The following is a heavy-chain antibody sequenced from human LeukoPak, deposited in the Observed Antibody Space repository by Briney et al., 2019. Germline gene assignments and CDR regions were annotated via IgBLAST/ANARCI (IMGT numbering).Heavy chain of an antibody. V-gene: IGHV3-9*01. CDR1: GFTFHQYA. D-gene: IGHD5-12*01. CDR2: ISWNISSI. CDR3: AKDKAPLYSGYDWDLDF. J-gene: IGHJ4*02. Sequence: GGSLRLSCAASGFTFHQYAIHWVRHVPPKGLEWVSVISWNISSISYADSVKSRFTISRDSAKNSVYLQMNSLRPEDTAVYYCAKDKAPLYSGYDWDLDFWGQGTLVTVSS.